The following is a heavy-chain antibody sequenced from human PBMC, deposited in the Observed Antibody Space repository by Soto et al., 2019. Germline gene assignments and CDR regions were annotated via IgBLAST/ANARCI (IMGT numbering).Heavy chain of an antibody. V-gene: IGHV1-8*01. D-gene: IGHD6-19*01. Sequence: QVQLVQSGAEVKRPGASVKVSCKASGYTFTSYDITWVRQATGQGLEWMGWMNPNSGNTGYAQKFQGRVTMTRNTSISTAHMELSSLLSEDTAVYYCARELAVAGFDHWGQGTLVTVSS. CDR1: GYTFTSYD. J-gene: IGHJ4*02. CDR3: ARELAVAGFDH. CDR2: MNPNSGNT.